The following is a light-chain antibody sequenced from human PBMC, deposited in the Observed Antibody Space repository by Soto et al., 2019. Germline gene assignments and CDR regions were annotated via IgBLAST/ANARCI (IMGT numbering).Light chain of an antibody. CDR1: QSVSST. CDR3: QQYSDWPYT. V-gene: IGKV3-15*01. CDR2: GAS. J-gene: IGKJ2*01. Sequence: EIVMTQSPATLSVSPGVIATLSCGASQSVSSTLAWYQQKPDHSPRLLIYGASTRATGVPARFSGSGSGTEFTLAISNLQSEDFAVYYCQQYSDWPYTFGQGTKLEIK.